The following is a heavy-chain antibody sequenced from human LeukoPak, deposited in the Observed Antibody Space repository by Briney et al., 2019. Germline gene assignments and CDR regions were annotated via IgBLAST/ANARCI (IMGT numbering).Heavy chain of an antibody. CDR3: AKLISGGGSVPSDY. V-gene: IGHV3-30*18. J-gene: IGHJ4*02. CDR2: ISYDGSNK. D-gene: IGHD2-8*02. CDR1: GFTFSNYG. Sequence: GGSLRLSCAASGFTFSNYGMHRVRQAPGKGLEWVAVISYDGSNKYYADSVKGRFTISRDNSKNTLYLQMNSLRAEDTAVYYCAKLISGGGSVPSDYWGQGTLVPVSS.